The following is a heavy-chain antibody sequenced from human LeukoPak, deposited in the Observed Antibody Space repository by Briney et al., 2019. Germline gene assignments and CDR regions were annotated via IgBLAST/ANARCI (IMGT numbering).Heavy chain of an antibody. CDR2: INWNGGST. V-gene: IGHV3-20*04. CDR3: ARDERFGESPYYFDY. CDR1: GFTFDDYG. J-gene: IGHJ4*02. Sequence: PGGSLRLSCAASGFTFDDYGMSWVRQAPGKGLEWVSGINWNGGSTGYADSVKGRFTISRDNAKNSLYLQMNSLRAEGTALYYCARDERFGESPYYFDYWGQGTLVTVSS. D-gene: IGHD3-10*01.